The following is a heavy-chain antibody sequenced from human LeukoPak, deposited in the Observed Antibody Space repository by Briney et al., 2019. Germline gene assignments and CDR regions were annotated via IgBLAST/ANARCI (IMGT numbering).Heavy chain of an antibody. CDR1: GFSFSSYA. CDR2: ISNSGGST. CDR3: ANNWNLDY. Sequence: GGSPRLSCAASGFSFSSYAMTWVRQAPGKGLEWVSAISNSGGSTYYADSVKGRFTISRDNSKNTLYLQMNSLRTEDTAVYYCANNWNLDYWGQGTLVTVSS. D-gene: IGHD1-1*01. J-gene: IGHJ4*02. V-gene: IGHV3-23*01.